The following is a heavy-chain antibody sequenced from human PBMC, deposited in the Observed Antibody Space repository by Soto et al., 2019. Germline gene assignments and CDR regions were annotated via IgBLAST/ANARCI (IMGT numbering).Heavy chain of an antibody. CDR3: ARGGATENFDY. V-gene: IGHV4-61*01. D-gene: IGHD1-26*01. CDR2: IYYSGST. J-gene: IGHJ4*02. Sequence: SETLSLTCTVSGGSVSSGSYYWSWIRQPPGKGLEWIGYIYYSGSTNYNPSLKSRVTISVDTSKNQFSLKLSSVTAADTAVYYCARGGATENFDYWGQGTLVTVSS. CDR1: GGSVSSGSYY.